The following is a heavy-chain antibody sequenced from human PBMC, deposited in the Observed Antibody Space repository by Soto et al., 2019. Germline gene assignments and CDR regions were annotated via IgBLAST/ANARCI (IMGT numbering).Heavy chain of an antibody. Sequence: EVQLVESGGGLVKPGGSLRLSCVASKFSFTNAWMTWVRQAPGKGLEWVGRIKSKTDGGTADYAAPVKGRFTISRDDSHNTRYLHMDSLKTEDTALYHCSTDIGIYGLEIWGQGTTVTVSS. V-gene: IGHV3-15*01. D-gene: IGHD1-26*01. CDR1: KFSFTNAW. J-gene: IGHJ6*02. CDR3: STDIGIYGLEI. CDR2: IKSKTDGGTA.